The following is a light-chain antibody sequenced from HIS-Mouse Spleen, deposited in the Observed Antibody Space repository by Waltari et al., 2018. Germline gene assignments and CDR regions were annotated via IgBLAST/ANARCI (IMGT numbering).Light chain of an antibody. V-gene: IGLV1-47*01. CDR1: SPNIGSNY. Sequence: QSVLTQPPSASGTPGQRVTISCSGSSPNIGSNYVYWYQQLPGPAPKLLIYRNNQRPSGVPDRFSGSKSGTSASLAISGLRSEDEADYYCAAWDDSLSGHVVFGGGTKLTVL. CDR3: AAWDDSLSGHVV. J-gene: IGLJ2*01. CDR2: RNN.